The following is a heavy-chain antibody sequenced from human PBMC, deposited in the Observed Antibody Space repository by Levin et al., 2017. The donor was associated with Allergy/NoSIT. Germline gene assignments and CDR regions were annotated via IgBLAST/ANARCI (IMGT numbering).Heavy chain of an antibody. CDR3: ARDRSGSYFDY. CDR1: GGSVSSGSYY. V-gene: IGHV4-61*01. Sequence: SETLSLTCTVSGGSVSSGSYYWSWIRQPPGTGLEWIGYRYYSGSTSYNPSLKSRVTISADTSKNQFSLKLTSVTAADTAVYYCARDRSGSYFDYWGQGTLVTVSS. D-gene: IGHD5-12*01. CDR2: RYYSGST. J-gene: IGHJ4*02.